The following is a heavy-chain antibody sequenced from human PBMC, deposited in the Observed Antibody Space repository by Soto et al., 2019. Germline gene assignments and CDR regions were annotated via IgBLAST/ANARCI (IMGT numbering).Heavy chain of an antibody. J-gene: IGHJ4*02. D-gene: IGHD2-15*01. CDR2: ISYDGSNK. CDR1: GFTFSSYG. Sequence: QVQLVESGGGVVQPGRSLRLSCAASGFTFSSYGMHWVRQAPGKGLEWVAVISYDGSNKYYADSVKGRFTISRDNSKNTLYLQMNSLRAEDTAVYYCAKDLKGYCSGGSCYPFDYWGQGTLVTVSS. V-gene: IGHV3-30*18. CDR3: AKDLKGYCSGGSCYPFDY.